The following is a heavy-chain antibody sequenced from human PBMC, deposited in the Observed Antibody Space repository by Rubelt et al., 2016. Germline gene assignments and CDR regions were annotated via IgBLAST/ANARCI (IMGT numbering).Heavy chain of an antibody. J-gene: IGHJ6*02. CDR2: INPNSGGT. D-gene: IGHD4-11*01. CDR3: ATRGSNQTQKEYYYYYYGMDV. Sequence: WVRQAPGQGLEWMGWINPNSGGTNYAQKFQGWVTMTRDTSISTAYMELSRLRSDDTAVYYCATRGSNQTQKEYYYYYYGMDVWGQGTTVTVSS. V-gene: IGHV1-2*04.